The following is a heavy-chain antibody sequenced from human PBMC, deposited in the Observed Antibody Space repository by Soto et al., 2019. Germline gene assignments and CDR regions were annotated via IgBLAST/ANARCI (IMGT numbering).Heavy chain of an antibody. J-gene: IGHJ4*02. D-gene: IGHD1-26*01. Sequence: PSETLSLTCTVSGGSVSSGSYYWSWIRQPPGKGLEWIGYIYYSGSTNYNPSLKSRVTISVDTSKNQFSLELSSVTAADTAVYYCANGGVSGSYDFDYWGQGTLVTVS. CDR2: IYYSGST. CDR3: ANGGVSGSYDFDY. V-gene: IGHV4-61*01. CDR1: GGSVSSGSYY.